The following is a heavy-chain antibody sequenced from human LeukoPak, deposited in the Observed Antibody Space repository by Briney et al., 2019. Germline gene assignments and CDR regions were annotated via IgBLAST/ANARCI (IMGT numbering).Heavy chain of an antibody. CDR3: AKDPVDEVAATMVGYYYYGMDV. D-gene: IGHD2-15*01. Sequence: GGSLRLSCAASGFTFSSYGMHWVRQAPGKGLEWVAFIRYDGSNKYYADSVKGRFTISRDNSKNTLYLQMNSLRAEDTAVYYCAKDPVDEVAATMVGYYYYGMDVWGQGTTVTVSS. V-gene: IGHV3-30*02. CDR2: IRYDGSNK. CDR1: GFTFSSYG. J-gene: IGHJ6*02.